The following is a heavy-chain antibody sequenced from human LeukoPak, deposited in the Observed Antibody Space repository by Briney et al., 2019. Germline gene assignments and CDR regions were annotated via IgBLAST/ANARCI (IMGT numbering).Heavy chain of an antibody. J-gene: IGHJ5*02. Sequence: QSGGSLRLSCAASGFTFSSYWMSWVRQAPGRGLEWVANIKQDGGEKYYVDSVKGRFTISRDNAKNSLYLQMNSLRAEDTAVYYCAREGSIVATEGWFDPWGQGTLVTVSS. D-gene: IGHD5-12*01. V-gene: IGHV3-7*01. CDR2: IKQDGGEK. CDR3: AREGSIVATEGWFDP. CDR1: GFTFSSYW.